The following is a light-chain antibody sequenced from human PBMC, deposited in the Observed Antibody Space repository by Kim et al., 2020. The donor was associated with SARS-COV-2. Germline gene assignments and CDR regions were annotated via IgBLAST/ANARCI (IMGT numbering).Light chain of an antibody. CDR1: QDIGNS. Sequence: DTQMTQSPSSLSASVGDRVTVTCRASQDIGNSLAWYQQKPGGAPKLLLYDTFRLHTGVPSRFSGSRSGSDYTLTINTLQPEDFATYHCQQHYSTPRTFGQGTKV. V-gene: IGKV1-NL1*01. CDR2: DTF. J-gene: IGKJ1*01. CDR3: QQHYSTPRT.